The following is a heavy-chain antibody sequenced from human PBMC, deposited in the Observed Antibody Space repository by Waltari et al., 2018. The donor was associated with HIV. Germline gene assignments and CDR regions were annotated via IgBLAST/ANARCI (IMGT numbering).Heavy chain of an antibody. J-gene: IGHJ3*02. CDR3: ARQPARRNAFDI. CDR1: GFTFSSDS. V-gene: IGHV3-21*06. D-gene: IGHD1-1*01. CDR2: ISSSSTYI. Sequence: ELQLVESGGGLVKPGGSLRLSCAASGFTFSSDSMNWVRQSPGKGLEWVSSISSSSTYIYYADSRKGRFTIFRDNAKNSLSLQMNSLRAEDTAVYYCARQPARRNAFDIWGQGTMVTVSS.